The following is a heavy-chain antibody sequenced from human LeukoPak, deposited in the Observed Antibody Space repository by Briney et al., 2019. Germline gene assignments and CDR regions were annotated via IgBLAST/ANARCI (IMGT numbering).Heavy chain of an antibody. Sequence: SGTLSLTCAVSGGSITTTNWWSWVRQPPGKGLEWIGEVHLNGATNYNPSLESRFSMSIDKPNNHLSLEVTSVTAADTAMYYCTRESGAFSPFGFWGQGTLVTVSS. D-gene: IGHD1-26*01. J-gene: IGHJ4*02. V-gene: IGHV4-4*02. CDR2: VHLNGAT. CDR1: GGSITTTNW. CDR3: TRESGAFSPFGF.